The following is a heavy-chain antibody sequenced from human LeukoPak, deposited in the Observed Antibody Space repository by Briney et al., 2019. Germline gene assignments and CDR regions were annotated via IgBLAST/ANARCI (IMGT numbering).Heavy chain of an antibody. CDR3: ARTQYCSGGSCTDY. D-gene: IGHD2-15*01. V-gene: IGHV3-74*01. Sequence: GGSLRLSCAASGFTFSSYWMHWVRQAPGKGLVWVSRINSDGSSTSYADSVKGRFTISRDNAKNSLYLQMNSLRAEDTAVYYCARTQYCSGGSCTDYWGQGTLVTVSS. CDR2: INSDGSST. CDR1: GFTFSSYW. J-gene: IGHJ4*02.